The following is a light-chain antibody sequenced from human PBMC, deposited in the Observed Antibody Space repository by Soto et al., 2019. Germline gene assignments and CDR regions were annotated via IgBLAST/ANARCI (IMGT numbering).Light chain of an antibody. V-gene: IGKV1-39*01. CDR1: QSINTY. CDR3: QQNYGVPWT. CDR2: GTS. J-gene: IGKJ1*01. Sequence: DIPMTQSPSSLSASVGDRVTITCRASQSINTYLNWYQQKVGKAPQLLIYGTSSLESGVPSRFSGSRSGTDFTLIINGLQPEDFATYFCQQNYGVPWTFGQGTKV.